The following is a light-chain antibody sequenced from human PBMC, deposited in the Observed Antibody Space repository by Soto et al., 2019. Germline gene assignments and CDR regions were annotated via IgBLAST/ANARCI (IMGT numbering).Light chain of an antibody. V-gene: IGKV3D-20*02. J-gene: IGKJ4*01. CDR2: DAS. CDR3: KQPNNWPLT. Sequence: EIVWTQSPGTGSWSPGERGTLSGRAIQRFGSSNLAWYQQKPGQDHRLLIYDASTRATGFPDRFSGSGSGTEFTLNIRSMQSEELAVYYCKQPNNWPLTVGRGTKVDIK. CDR1: QRFGSSN.